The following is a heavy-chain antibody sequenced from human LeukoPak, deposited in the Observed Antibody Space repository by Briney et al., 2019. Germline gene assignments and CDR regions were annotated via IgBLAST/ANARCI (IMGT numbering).Heavy chain of an antibody. D-gene: IGHD3-22*01. CDR2: IKSDGGT. J-gene: IGHJ1*01. CDR3: ARAPSEIGGYYPEYFRH. V-gene: IGHV3-74*01. Sequence: GGSLRLCCAASGFTFSTYWMHWVRQAPGKGLVWVSRIKSDGGTNYADSAKGRFTISRDNAKKTVSLQMNSLRPEDTGVYYCARAPSEIGGYYPEYFRHWGQGTLVTVSS. CDR1: GFTFSTYW.